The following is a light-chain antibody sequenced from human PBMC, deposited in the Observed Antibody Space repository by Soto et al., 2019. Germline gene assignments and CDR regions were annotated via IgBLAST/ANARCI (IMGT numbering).Light chain of an antibody. CDR1: QTVSTN. CDR3: QQYHNWPPYT. CDR2: GAS. Sequence: EIVMTQSPATLSVSPGERATLSCRASQTVSTNLGWYQQKPGQAPRLLIYGASTRATGIPARFSGSGSGTDFTLTISSLQSEDSAVYYCQQYHNWPPYTFGQGTKLEIK. J-gene: IGKJ2*01. V-gene: IGKV3-15*01.